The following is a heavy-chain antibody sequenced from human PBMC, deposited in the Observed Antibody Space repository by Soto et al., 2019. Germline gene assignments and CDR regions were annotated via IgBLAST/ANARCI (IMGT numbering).Heavy chain of an antibody. CDR2: IIPIFGTA. Sequence: QVQLVQSGAEVKKPGSSVKVSCKASGGTFSSYAISWVRQAPGQGLEWMGGIIPIFGTANYAQKFQGRVTITADESTSTAYMELSSLRSEDTAVYYCAGCSGGSCYTRVGGMDVWGQGTTVTVSS. V-gene: IGHV1-69*12. J-gene: IGHJ6*02. CDR1: GGTFSSYA. CDR3: AGCSGGSCYTRVGGMDV. D-gene: IGHD2-15*01.